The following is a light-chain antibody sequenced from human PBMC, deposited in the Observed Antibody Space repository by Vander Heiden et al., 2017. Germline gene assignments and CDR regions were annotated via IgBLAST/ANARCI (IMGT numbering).Light chain of an antibody. CDR3: QSADSSGTYPYV. V-gene: IGLV3-25*03. Sequence: SYPLPQPPSVSVSPEQTARITCSGDALQKQYAYWYQQKPGQAPVLVIYKDSERPSGIPERFSGSSSGTTVTLTISGVQAEDEADYYCQSADSSGTYPYVFGTGTKVTVL. J-gene: IGLJ1*01. CDR2: KDS. CDR1: ALQKQY.